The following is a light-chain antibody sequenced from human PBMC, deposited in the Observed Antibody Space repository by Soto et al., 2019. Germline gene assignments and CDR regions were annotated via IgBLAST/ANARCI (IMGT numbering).Light chain of an antibody. CDR2: GAS. CDR3: QQYNNWPRT. J-gene: IGKJ1*01. CDR1: QNVYTN. Sequence: ENVMTQSPAPPSVSPGETATPSWRASQNVYTNLAWYQQKPGQAPRLLIYGASTRATGVPARFSGSGSGTEFTLTISSLQSEDFAVYYCQQYNNWPRTFGQGTKVDIK. V-gene: IGKV3-15*01.